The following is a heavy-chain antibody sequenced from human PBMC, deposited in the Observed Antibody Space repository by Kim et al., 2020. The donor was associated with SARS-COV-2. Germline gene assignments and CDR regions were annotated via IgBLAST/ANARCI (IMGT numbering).Heavy chain of an antibody. CDR3: ARGGHDIVVVPAADNWFDP. J-gene: IGHJ5*02. V-gene: IGHV4-34*01. D-gene: IGHD2-2*01. Sequence: SRVTISVDTSKNQFALKLSSVTAADTAVYYCARGGHDIVVVPAADNWFDPWGQGTLVTVSS.